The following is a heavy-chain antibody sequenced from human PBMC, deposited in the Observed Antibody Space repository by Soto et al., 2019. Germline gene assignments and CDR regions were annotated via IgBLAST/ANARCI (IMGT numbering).Heavy chain of an antibody. V-gene: IGHV4-39*01. CDR2: IYYSGST. D-gene: IGHD6-19*01. CDR3: ARLGIAVAGRIWYFDL. CDR1: GGYISSSSYY. J-gene: IGHJ2*01. Sequence: SETLSHTCTVSGGYISSSSYYWGWIRKPPGKGLEWIGSIYYSGSTYYNPSLKSRVTISVDTSKNQFSLKLSSVTAADTAVYYCARLGIAVAGRIWYFDLWGRGTLVTVSS.